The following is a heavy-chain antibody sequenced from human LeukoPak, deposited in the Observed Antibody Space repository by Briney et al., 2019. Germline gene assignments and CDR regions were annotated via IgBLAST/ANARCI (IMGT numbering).Heavy chain of an antibody. CDR1: GFTFSTYA. CDR3: AKDPYSSGWYWSGMDV. J-gene: IGHJ6*02. D-gene: IGHD6-19*01. V-gene: IGHV3-64*04. Sequence: GGSLRLSCSASGFTFSTYAMHWVRQAPGRGLEYVSAISSSGSSTYYADSVKGRFTISRDNSKNTLYLQMNSLRAEDTAVYYCAKDPYSSGWYWSGMDVWGQGTTVTVSS. CDR2: ISSSGSST.